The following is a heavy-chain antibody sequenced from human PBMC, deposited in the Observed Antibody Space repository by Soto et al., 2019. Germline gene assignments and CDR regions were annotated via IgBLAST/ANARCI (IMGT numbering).Heavy chain of an antibody. J-gene: IGHJ5*02. CDR3: ARTLRYFDWSP. D-gene: IGHD3-9*01. CDR1: GGSISSYY. V-gene: IGHV4-59*01. Sequence: SETLSLTCTVSGGSISSYYWSWIRQPPGKGLEWIGYIYYSGSTNYNPSLKSRVTISVDTSKKQFSLKLSSVTAADTAVYYCARTLRYFDWSPCGQGTLVTVSS. CDR2: IYYSGST.